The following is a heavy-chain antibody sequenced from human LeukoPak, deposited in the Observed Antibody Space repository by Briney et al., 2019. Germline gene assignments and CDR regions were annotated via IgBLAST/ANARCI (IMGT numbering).Heavy chain of an antibody. Sequence: PSETLSLTCTVSGDSVTTYYWSWIRQPPGKGLEWLGYVYYSGSATYNPSLKSRVTISVDTSKNQFSLRLSSVTAADTAVYYCARDGSNWSNDYYHGVDVWGQGTTVTVSS. J-gene: IGHJ6*02. D-gene: IGHD4-11*01. CDR3: ARDGSNWSNDYYHGVDV. V-gene: IGHV4-59*02. CDR2: VYYSGSA. CDR1: GDSVTTYY.